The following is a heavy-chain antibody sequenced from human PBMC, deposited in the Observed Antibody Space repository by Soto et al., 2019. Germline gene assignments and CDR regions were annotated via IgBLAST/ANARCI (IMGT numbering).Heavy chain of an antibody. V-gene: IGHV3-30*18. Sequence: GGSLRLSCTASGFTFSSYGMHWVRQAPGKGLEWVAVISYDGSNTKYEDSVKGRFTISRDNSKNTLYVQMNSLRDEDTAVYYCAKSTYRSVAVTYFDYWGQGTLVTVSS. CDR3: AKSTYRSVAVTYFDY. CDR1: GFTFSSYG. J-gene: IGHJ4*02. D-gene: IGHD6-19*01. CDR2: ISYDGSNT.